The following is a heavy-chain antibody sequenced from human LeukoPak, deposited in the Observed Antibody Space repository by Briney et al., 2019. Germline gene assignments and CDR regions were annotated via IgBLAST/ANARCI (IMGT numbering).Heavy chain of an antibody. V-gene: IGHV4-39*07. J-gene: IGHJ4*02. CDR2: IYYSGST. D-gene: IGHD3-3*01. CDR1: GGSISSSSYY. CDR3: ARESRAYDFWSGYYLPASAFDY. Sequence: PSETLSLTCTVSGGSISSSSYYWGWIRQPPGKGLEWIGSIYYSGSTYYNPSLKSRVTMSVDTSKNQFSLKLSSVTAADTAVYYCARESRAYDFWSGYYLPASAFDYWGQGTLVTVSS.